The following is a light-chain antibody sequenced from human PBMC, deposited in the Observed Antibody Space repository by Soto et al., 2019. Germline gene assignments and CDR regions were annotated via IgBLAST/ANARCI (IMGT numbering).Light chain of an antibody. CDR2: EGS. Sequence: QSALTQPASVSGSPGQSITISCTGTSSDVGSYNLVSWYQHHPGKDPKLMIYEGSKRPSGVSNRFSGSKSGNTASLTISGLQAEDEADYSCCSYAGTSTYVVFGGGTKLTVL. V-gene: IGLV2-23*01. J-gene: IGLJ2*01. CDR3: CSYAGTSTYVV. CDR1: SSDVGSYNL.